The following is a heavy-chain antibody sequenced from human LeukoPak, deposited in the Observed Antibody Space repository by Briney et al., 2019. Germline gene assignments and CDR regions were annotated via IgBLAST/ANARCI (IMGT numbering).Heavy chain of an antibody. CDR1: GFAFSSYS. CDR3: ARNNGMDV. Sequence: PGGSLRLSCAASGFAFSSYSMNWVRQAPGKGLEWVSSISSSSTYIYHADSVKGRFTISKDNAKNSLYLQMNSLRAEDTALYHCARNNGMDVWGQGTTVIVSS. J-gene: IGHJ6*02. V-gene: IGHV3-21*04. CDR2: ISSSSTYI.